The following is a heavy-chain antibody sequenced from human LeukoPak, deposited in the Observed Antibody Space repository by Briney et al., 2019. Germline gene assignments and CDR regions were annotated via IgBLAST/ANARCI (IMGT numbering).Heavy chain of an antibody. CDR1: GGSFSGYY. Sequence: SETLSLTCAVYGGSFSGYYWSWIRQPPGKGLEWIGEINHSGSTNYNPSLKSRVTISVDTSKNQFSLKLSSVTAADTAVYYCARDLAAAGYIDYWGQGTLVTVSS. CDR2: INHSGST. V-gene: IGHV4-34*01. D-gene: IGHD6-13*01. J-gene: IGHJ4*02. CDR3: ARDLAAAGYIDY.